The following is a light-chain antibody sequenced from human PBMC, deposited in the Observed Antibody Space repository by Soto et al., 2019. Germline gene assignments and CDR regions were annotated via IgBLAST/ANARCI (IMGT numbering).Light chain of an antibody. Sequence: QSVLTQPRSVSGSPGQSVIISCTGTRSDVGGYNYVSWYQQHPGKAPKLMIYDVSKRPSGVPDRFSGSKSDNTASLTISGLQAEDEADYYCCSYAGSSLVVFGGGTKLTVL. CDR3: CSYAGSSLVV. V-gene: IGLV2-11*01. J-gene: IGLJ3*02. CDR2: DVS. CDR1: RSDVGGYNY.